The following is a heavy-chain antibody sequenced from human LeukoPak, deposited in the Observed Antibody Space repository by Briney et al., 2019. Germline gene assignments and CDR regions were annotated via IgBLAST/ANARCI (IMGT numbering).Heavy chain of an antibody. D-gene: IGHD6-13*01. CDR1: GYTFTGYY. J-gene: IGHJ5*02. V-gene: IGHV1-2*02. CDR3: AQSWGAAAGTKNWFDP. CDR2: INPNSGGT. Sequence: ASVKVSCKASGYTFTGYYMHWVRQAPGQGLEWMGWINPNSGGTNYAQKFQGRVTMTRDTSISTAYMELSRLRSDDTAVYYCAQSWGAAAGTKNWFDPWGQGTLVTVSS.